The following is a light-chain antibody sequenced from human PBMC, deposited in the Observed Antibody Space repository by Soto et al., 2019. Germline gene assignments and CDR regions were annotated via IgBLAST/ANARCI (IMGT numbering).Light chain of an antibody. V-gene: IGKV1-5*03. Sequence: DIQMTQSPSTLSASVGDRVTITCRASQSISSWLAWYQQKPGKAPKLLLYESSSLESGVPSRFSGSGSGTEFTLTISSLQPDDFATYYCQHYNSYPLVTFGQGTKVEIK. CDR1: QSISSW. CDR2: ESS. J-gene: IGKJ1*01. CDR3: QHYNSYPLVT.